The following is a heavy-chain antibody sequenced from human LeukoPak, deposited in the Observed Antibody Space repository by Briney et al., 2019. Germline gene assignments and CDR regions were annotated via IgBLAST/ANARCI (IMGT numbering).Heavy chain of an antibody. D-gene: IGHD6-13*01. CDR1: GFTFNNYA. Sequence: PGGSLRLSCAASGFTFNNYAMSWVRQAPGKGLEWVSAISASGGSTYYADSVKGRFTISRDNAKNTLYLQMNSLRAEDTAVYYCAKALAGTGGYFQDWGHGALVTVSS. CDR2: ISASGGST. CDR3: AKALAGTGGYFQD. J-gene: IGHJ1*01. V-gene: IGHV3-23*01.